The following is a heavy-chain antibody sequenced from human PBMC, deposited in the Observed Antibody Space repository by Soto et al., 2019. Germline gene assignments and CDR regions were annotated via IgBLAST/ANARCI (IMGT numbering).Heavy chain of an antibody. CDR3: ARDLHVWSGYYYYYYYGMDV. V-gene: IGHV3-30-3*01. J-gene: IGHJ6*02. D-gene: IGHD3-3*02. CDR2: ISYDGSNK. Sequence: GGSLRLSCAASGFTFSSYAMHWVRQAPGKGLEWVAVISYDGSNKYYADSVKGRFTISRDNSKNTLYLQMNSLRAEDTAVYYCARDLHVWSGYYYYYYYGMDVWGQGTTVTVSS. CDR1: GFTFSSYA.